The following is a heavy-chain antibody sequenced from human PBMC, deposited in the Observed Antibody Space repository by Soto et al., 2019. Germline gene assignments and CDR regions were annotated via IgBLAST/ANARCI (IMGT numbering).Heavy chain of an antibody. CDR1: GFTFSSYA. CDR2: ISGSGGST. V-gene: IGHV3-23*01. J-gene: IGHJ5*02. D-gene: IGHD6-13*01. CDR3: AKDLRLASAEADPDDRFAP. Sequence: PGGSLRLSCAASGFTFSSYAMSWVRQAPGKGLEWVSAISGSGGSTYYADSVKGRFTISRDNSKNTLYLQMNSLRAGDTAVYYCAKDLRLASAEADPDDRFAPWGQRTLVTVSS.